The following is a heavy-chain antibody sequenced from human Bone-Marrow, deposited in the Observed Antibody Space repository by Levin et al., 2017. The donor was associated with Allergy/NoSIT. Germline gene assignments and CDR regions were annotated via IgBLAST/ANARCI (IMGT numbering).Heavy chain of an antibody. CDR2: IKQDGSDK. J-gene: IGHJ4*02. CDR1: GFTFRTFW. D-gene: IGHD3-10*01. V-gene: IGHV3-7*01. CDR3: ARDHDGEDEYFDF. Sequence: GGSLRLSCAASGFTFRTFWMSWVRQAPGKGPEWVANIKQDGSDKYYVDSVEGLFTVSRDNAKNSLYLQMNSLRVEDTAVYYCARDHDGEDEYFDFWGQGTLVTVSS.